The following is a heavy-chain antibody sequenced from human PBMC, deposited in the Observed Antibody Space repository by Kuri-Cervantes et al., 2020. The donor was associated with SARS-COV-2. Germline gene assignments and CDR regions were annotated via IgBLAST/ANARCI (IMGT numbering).Heavy chain of an antibody. J-gene: IGHJ4*02. CDR3: AKDRLVLSGVVFDY. CDR2: IRYDGSNK. CDR1: GFTFSSYA. V-gene: IGHV3-30*02. Sequence: GESLKISCAASGFTFSSYAMSWVRQAPGKGLEWVAFIRYDGSNKYYADSVKGRFTISRDNSKNTLYLQMNSLRAEDTAVYYCAKDRLVLSGVVFDYWGQGTLVTVSS. D-gene: IGHD1-7*01.